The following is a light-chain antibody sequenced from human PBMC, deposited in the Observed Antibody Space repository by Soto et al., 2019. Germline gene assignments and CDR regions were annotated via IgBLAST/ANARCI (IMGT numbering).Light chain of an antibody. V-gene: IGLV2-11*01. CDR3: SSYTSSSTLV. CDR2: DVT. CDR1: SGDVGGYNY. J-gene: IGLJ3*02. Sequence: QSALTQPRSVSGSPGQSVTISCTGTSGDVGGYNYVSWYQQRPGEAPKLMIYDVTERPSGVPDRFSASKSGNTASLTISGLQAEDEADYYCSSYTSSSTLVFGGGTKLTVL.